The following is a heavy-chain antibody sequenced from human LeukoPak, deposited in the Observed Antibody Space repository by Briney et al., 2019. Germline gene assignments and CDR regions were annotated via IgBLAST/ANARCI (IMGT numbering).Heavy chain of an antibody. CDR2: ISYDGSNK. CDR3: ARYYGSGSLDY. V-gene: IGHV3-30*03. Sequence: GGSLRLSCAASGFTFSDYGMHWVRQAPGKGLEWVALISYDGSNKYYADSVKGRFTIYRDTSKNTLHLQMDSLRVEDTAMYYCARYYGSGSLDYWGQGTLVTVSS. CDR1: GFTFSDYG. D-gene: IGHD3-10*01. J-gene: IGHJ4*02.